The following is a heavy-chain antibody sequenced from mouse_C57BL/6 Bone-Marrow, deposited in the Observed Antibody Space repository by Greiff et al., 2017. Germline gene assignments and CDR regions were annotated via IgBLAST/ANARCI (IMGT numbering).Heavy chain of an antibody. CDR3: AIGAQLRLPYYAMDY. CDR2: IHPSDSDT. D-gene: IGHD3-1*01. V-gene: IGHV1-74*01. J-gene: IGHJ4*01. CDR1: GYTFTSYW. Sequence: QVQLKQPGAELVKPGASVKVSCKASGYTFTSYWMHWVKQRPGQGLEWIGRIHPSDSDTNYNQKFKGKATLTVDKSSSTAYMQLSSLTSEDSAVYYCAIGAQLRLPYYAMDYGGQGTSVTVSS.